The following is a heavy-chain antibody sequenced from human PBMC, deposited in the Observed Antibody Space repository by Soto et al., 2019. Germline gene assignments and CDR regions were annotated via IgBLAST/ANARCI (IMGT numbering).Heavy chain of an antibody. CDR2: ISGSGGST. CDR1: GFTFSSYA. V-gene: IGHV3-23*01. Sequence: GGSLRLSCAASGFTFSSYAMSWVRQAPGKGLEWVSAISGSGGSTYYADSVKGRFTISRDNSKNTLYLQMNSLRAEDTAVYYCAKDFWDIVVVPAAMFGGFDYWGQGTLVTVSS. J-gene: IGHJ4*02. D-gene: IGHD2-2*01. CDR3: AKDFWDIVVVPAAMFGGFDY.